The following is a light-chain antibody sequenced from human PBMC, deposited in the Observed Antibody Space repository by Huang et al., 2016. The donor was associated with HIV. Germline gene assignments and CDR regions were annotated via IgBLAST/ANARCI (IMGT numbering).Light chain of an antibody. CDR1: QSVGIF. CDR3: QQRSNWPHT. J-gene: IGKJ2*01. Sequence: DIVLTQSPATLSLSPGERVTLSCRASQSVGIFLAWYQQKPGQAHRLLLYDTSNRATGIPTRFSGSGSGTDFTLTISSLESEDFAVYYCQQRSNWPHTFGQGTRLEI. V-gene: IGKV3-11*01. CDR2: DTS.